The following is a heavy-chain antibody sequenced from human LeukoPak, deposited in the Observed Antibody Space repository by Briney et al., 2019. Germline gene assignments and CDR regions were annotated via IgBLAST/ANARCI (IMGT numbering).Heavy chain of an antibody. J-gene: IGHJ4*02. V-gene: IGHV3-7*01. Sequence: PGVSLRLSCAASGFTFRNYWMSWVRQPPGKGLEWVASINQDGSEEYYVDSVEGRFSISRDNAKNSMDLHINTVGVDDTAVYYCGRAATTGTVDYWGQGTLVTVSS. CDR3: GRAATTGTVDY. CDR1: GFTFRNYW. D-gene: IGHD1-1*01. CDR2: INQDGSEE.